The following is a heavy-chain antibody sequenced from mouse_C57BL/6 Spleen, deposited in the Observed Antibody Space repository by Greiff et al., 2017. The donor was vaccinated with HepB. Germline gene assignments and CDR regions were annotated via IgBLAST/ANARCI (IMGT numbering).Heavy chain of an antibody. V-gene: IGHV1-15*01. CDR1: GYTFTDYE. Sequence: QVQLQQSGAELVRPGASVTLSCKASGYTFTDYEMHWVKQTPVHGLEWIGAIDPETGGTAYNQKFKGKAILTADKSSSTAYMELRSLTSEGSAVYYCTRFDTTRGYYFDYWGQGTTLTVSS. J-gene: IGHJ2*01. CDR3: TRFDTTRGYYFDY. CDR2: IDPETGGT. D-gene: IGHD2-12*01.